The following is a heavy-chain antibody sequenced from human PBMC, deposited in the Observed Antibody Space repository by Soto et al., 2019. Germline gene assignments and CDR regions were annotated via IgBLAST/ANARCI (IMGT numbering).Heavy chain of an antibody. CDR1: GGSISTSNYY. D-gene: IGHD6-25*01. CDR3: ARHGVAASQFDY. CDR2: IHFSEST. Sequence: SETLSLTCIVSGGSISTSNYYWAWIRHPPGKALEWIGSIHFSESTNYNPSLWSRVTISVDTSKNQFSLSLSSVTAADTAVYYSARHGVAASQFDYGGQGTLV. V-gene: IGHV4-39*01. J-gene: IGHJ4*02.